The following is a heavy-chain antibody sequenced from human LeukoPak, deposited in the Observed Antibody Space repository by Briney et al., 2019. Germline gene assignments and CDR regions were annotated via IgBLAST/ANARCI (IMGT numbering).Heavy chain of an antibody. D-gene: IGHD6-19*01. CDR2: ISGSGGSA. J-gene: IGHJ4*02. CDR3: AKTGYSSGWYRIWDY. V-gene: IGHV3-23*01. CDR1: GFTFSSFE. Sequence: PGGSLRLSCAASGFTFSSFEMSWVRQAPGKGVEGVSAISGSGGSAYYADSVKGRFTISRDHSRNSLSLQMNSLRAEDTALYYCAKTGYSSGWYRIWDYWGQGTLVTVSS.